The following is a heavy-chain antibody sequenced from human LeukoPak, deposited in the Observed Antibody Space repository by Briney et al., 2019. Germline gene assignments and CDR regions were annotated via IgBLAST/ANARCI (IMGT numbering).Heavy chain of an antibody. CDR3: ARGHTHSSGWYTVDY. D-gene: IGHD6-19*01. CDR1: GYTFTGYY. Sequence: GASVKVSCKASGYTFTGYYMHWVRQAPGQGLAWMGWINPNSGGTNYAQKFQGRVTMTRDTSISTAYMELSRLRSDDTAVYYCARGHTHSSGWYTVDYWGQGTLVTVSS. V-gene: IGHV1-2*02. J-gene: IGHJ4*02. CDR2: INPNSGGT.